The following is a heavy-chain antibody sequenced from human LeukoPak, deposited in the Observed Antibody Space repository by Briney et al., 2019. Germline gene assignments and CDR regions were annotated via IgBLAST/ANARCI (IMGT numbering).Heavy chain of an antibody. Sequence: PSETQSLTCTVSGDSISSYYWSWIRQPPEKGLEWIGYINYSGTTNYNPSLKSRATISVDTSNTQFSLKMNSVTAADTAVYYCARLQRISMAGPDYWYFDLWGRGTLVSVSS. V-gene: IGHV4-59*01. D-gene: IGHD6-19*01. J-gene: IGHJ2*01. CDR2: INYSGTT. CDR3: ARLQRISMAGPDYWYFDL. CDR1: GDSISSYY.